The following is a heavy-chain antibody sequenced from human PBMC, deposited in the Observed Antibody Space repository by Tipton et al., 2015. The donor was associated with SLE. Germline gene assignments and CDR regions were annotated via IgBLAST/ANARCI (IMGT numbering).Heavy chain of an antibody. J-gene: IGHJ4*02. Sequence: SLRLSCAASGFTFSSYAMTWVRQAPGKGLEWVSLISGGGGGTYYTDSTKGRFTISRDNSKNTLYLQMNSLGAEDTAVYFCARGAGLASLSGFCYWGQGTVVSVSS. CDR3: ARGAGLASLSGFCY. CDR1: GFTFSSYA. D-gene: IGHD6-25*01. CDR2: ISGGGGGT. V-gene: IGHV3-23*01.